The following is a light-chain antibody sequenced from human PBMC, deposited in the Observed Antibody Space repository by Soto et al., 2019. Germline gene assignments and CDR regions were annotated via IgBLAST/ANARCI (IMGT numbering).Light chain of an antibody. V-gene: IGKV1-8*01. CDR1: QGISSY. Sequence: AIRMTQSPSSLSASTGDRVTITCRASQGISSYLAWYQQKPGKAPKLLIYAASTLQSGVPSRFSGSGSGTEFTLTISSLQPDDFASYYCQQSYGTPPTFGQGTKVDIK. CDR3: QQSYGTPPT. CDR2: AAS. J-gene: IGKJ1*01.